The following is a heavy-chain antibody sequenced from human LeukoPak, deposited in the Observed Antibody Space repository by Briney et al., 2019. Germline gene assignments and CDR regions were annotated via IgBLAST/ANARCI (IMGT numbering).Heavy chain of an antibody. CDR2: IRNDGSNK. CDR3: AKGVKHIVVVTAQHYFDY. CDR1: GFTFGSYG. J-gene: IGHJ4*02. D-gene: IGHD2-21*02. V-gene: IGHV3-30*02. Sequence: PGWSLTLSCPASGFTFGSYGMHWVRQAPGTGLEWVTFIRNDGSNKYYADSVKGRFTISRDNSKHTLYLQMNTLRAEDTAVYYCAKGVKHIVVVTAQHYFDYWGQGTLVTVSS.